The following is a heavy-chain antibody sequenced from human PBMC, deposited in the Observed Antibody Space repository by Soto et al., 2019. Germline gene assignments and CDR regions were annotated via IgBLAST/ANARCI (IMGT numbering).Heavy chain of an antibody. D-gene: IGHD3-10*01. Sequence: GESLKISCKGSGYSFAGYWIGWVRQMPGKGLDWMGVIYPGDSDTRYSPSFHGQVTISADKSISTAYLQWSSPKASDTAMYFCARLPGVRGVFDGFNVWGQGTMLTVSS. CDR1: GYSFAGYW. CDR3: ARLPGVRGVFDGFNV. CDR2: IYPGDSDT. V-gene: IGHV5-51*01. J-gene: IGHJ3*01.